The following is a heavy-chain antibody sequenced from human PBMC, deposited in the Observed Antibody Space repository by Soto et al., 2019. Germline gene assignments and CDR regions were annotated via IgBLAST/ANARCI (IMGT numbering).Heavy chain of an antibody. Sequence: ETLSLPCNVSGASIYTYYWNWLRQSPGKGLEWIGYISDGGSTYYNPSLKSRVTISVDTSKNQFSLKLSSVTAADTAVYYCARQGRKNNWFDPWGQGTLVTVSS. CDR3: ARQGRKNNWFDP. J-gene: IGHJ5*02. CDR1: GASIYTYY. V-gene: IGHV4-59*08. CDR2: ISDGGST.